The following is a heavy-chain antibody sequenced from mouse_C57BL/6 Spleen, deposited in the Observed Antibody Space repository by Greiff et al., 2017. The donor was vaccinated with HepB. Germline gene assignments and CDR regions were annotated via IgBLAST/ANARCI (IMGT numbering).Heavy chain of an antibody. D-gene: IGHD2-4*01. CDR1: GYTFTSYW. J-gene: IGHJ2*01. Sequence: QVQLQQPGTELVKPGASVKLSCKASGYTFTSYWMHWVKQRPGQGLEWIGNINPSNGGTNYNEKFKSKATLTVDKSSSTAYMQLSSLTSEDSAVYYCARGTSLYYDYFGAFDYWGQGTTLTVSS. CDR2: INPSNGGT. V-gene: IGHV1-53*01. CDR3: ARGTSLYYDYFGAFDY.